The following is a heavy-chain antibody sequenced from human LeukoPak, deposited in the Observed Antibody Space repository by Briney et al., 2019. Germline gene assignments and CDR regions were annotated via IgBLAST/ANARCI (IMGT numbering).Heavy chain of an antibody. CDR3: AKDNGWLHYCH. CDR2: ISPGGEIT. D-gene: IGHD5-24*01. V-gene: IGHV3-23*01. J-gene: IGHJ4*02. Sequence: SGGPLRLSCAASGFTFSIYGMNWVRQAPGKGLEWVSGISPGGEITYYADSVKGRFTISRDNSKNTVSLQMHSLRAEDTATYYCAKDNGWLHYCHWGQGTLVTVSS. CDR1: GFTFSIYG.